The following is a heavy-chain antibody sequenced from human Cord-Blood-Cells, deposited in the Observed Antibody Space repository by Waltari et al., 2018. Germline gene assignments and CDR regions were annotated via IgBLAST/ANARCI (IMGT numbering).Heavy chain of an antibody. CDR1: GYTFTSYY. Sequence: QVQLVQSGAEVKKPGASVKVSCKASGYTFTSYYMHWVRPAPEQGLEWMGIINPGGDSTSYAKKFQGRVTMTRDRSTSTVYMELSSLRSEDTAVYYCARGTGIAAAGIFNYWGQGTLVTVSS. CDR3: ARGTGIAAAGIFNY. J-gene: IGHJ4*02. V-gene: IGHV1-46*01. CDR2: INPGGDST. D-gene: IGHD6-13*01.